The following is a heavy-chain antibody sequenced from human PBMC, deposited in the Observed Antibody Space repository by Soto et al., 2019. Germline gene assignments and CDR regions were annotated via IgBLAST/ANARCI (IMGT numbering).Heavy chain of an antibody. CDR2: ISYDGGKK. J-gene: IGHJ4*02. Sequence: GSLRLSCAASGFNFSSYAMHWVRQAPGKGLEWVAVISYDGGKKYYADSVKGRFTISRDNSQNTLYVEMTSLSAEDTAVYYCAREGQPAAGTTPHNWGQGTLVTVSS. D-gene: IGHD6-13*01. V-gene: IGHV3-30*04. CDR1: GFNFSSYA. CDR3: AREGQPAAGTTPHN.